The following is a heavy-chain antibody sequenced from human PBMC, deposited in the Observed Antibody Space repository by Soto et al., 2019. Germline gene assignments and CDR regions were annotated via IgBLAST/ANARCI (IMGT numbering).Heavy chain of an antibody. J-gene: IGHJ6*03. CDR1: GYTFTSYD. V-gene: IGHV1-8*01. CDR2: MNPNSGNT. CDR3: AREGTVTTWYYYYYMDV. D-gene: IGHD4-17*01. Sequence: ASVKVSCKASGYTFTSYDINWVRQATGQGLEWMGWMNPNSGNTGYAQKFQGRVTMTRNTSISTAYMELSSLRSEDTAVYYCAREGTVTTWYYYYYMDVWGKGTTVTVSS.